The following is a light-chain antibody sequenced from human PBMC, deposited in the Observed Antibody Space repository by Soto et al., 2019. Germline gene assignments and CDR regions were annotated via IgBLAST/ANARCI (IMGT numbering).Light chain of an antibody. CDR3: QQYGSSPDT. Sequence: EIVLTQSPGTLSLSPGERATLSCRASQSVSSTYLGWYQQKPGQAPRLLIYGTSSRATGIPDRFSDSGSGTEFTLTISRLEPADFAVYYCQQYGSSPDTFGGGTKVEIK. CDR2: GTS. V-gene: IGKV3-20*01. CDR1: QSVSSTY. J-gene: IGKJ4*01.